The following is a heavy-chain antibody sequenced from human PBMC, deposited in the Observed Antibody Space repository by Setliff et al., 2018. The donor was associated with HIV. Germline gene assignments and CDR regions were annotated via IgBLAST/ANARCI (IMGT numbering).Heavy chain of an antibody. Sequence: ASVKVSCKASGYTFSSSGISWVRQAPGQGLEWMGWINVYNGNTNYAQGFTGRFVFSLDITVNTAYLQISSLKTEDTAVYYCARESDDGNFLGWFDPWGQGTLVTVSS. CDR2: INVYNGNT. CDR3: ARESDDGNFLGWFDP. J-gene: IGHJ5*02. CDR1: GYTFSSSG. D-gene: IGHD1-26*01. V-gene: IGHV7-4-1*01.